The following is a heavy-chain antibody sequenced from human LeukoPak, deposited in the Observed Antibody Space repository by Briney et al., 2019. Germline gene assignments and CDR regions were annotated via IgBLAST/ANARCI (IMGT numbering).Heavy chain of an antibody. Sequence: GGSLRLSCAASGFTFSSSAMSWVRQAPGKGLEWVSAISNNGGYTYYADSVQGRFTISRDNSKSTLCLQMNSLRAEDTAVYYCARGYYYDSSGPLDYWGQGTLVTVSS. D-gene: IGHD3-22*01. CDR2: ISNNGGYT. CDR1: GFTFSSSA. V-gene: IGHV3-23*01. J-gene: IGHJ4*02. CDR3: ARGYYYDSSGPLDY.